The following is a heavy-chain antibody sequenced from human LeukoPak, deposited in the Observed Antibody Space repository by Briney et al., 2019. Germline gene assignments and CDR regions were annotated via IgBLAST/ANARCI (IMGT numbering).Heavy chain of an antibody. J-gene: IGHJ4*02. CDR1: GGTFSSYT. Sequence: SVKVSCKASGGTFSSYTISWLRQAPVQGLEWMGRIIPILGIANYAQKFQGRVTITADKSTSTAYMELSSLRSEDTAVYYCARGLGGATTFDYWGQGTLVTVSS. CDR2: IIPILGIA. D-gene: IGHD1-26*01. V-gene: IGHV1-69*02. CDR3: ARGLGGATTFDY.